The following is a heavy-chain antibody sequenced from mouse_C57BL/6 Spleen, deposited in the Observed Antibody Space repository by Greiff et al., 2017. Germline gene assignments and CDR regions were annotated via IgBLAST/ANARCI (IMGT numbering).Heavy chain of an antibody. D-gene: IGHD1-1*01. V-gene: IGHV1-81*01. Sequence: VQLQQSGAELARPGASVKLSCKASGYTFTSYGISWVKQRTGQGLEWIGEIYPRSGNNYYNEKFKGKATLTADKSSSTAYMELRSLTSEDSAVYFCAIYGSSYDAMDYWGQGTSVTVSS. CDR2: IYPRSGNN. J-gene: IGHJ4*01. CDR1: GYTFTSYG. CDR3: AIYGSSYDAMDY.